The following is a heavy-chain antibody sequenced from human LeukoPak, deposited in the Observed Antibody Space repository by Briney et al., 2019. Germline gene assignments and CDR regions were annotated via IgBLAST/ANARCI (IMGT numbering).Heavy chain of an antibody. V-gene: IGHV4-59*01. Sequence: SETLSLTCTVSGGSISSYYWSWIRQPPGKGLEWIGYICYSGSTNYNPSLKSRVTISVDTSKNQFSLKLSSVTAADTAVYYCARSYSSGWYSLIGFDPWGQGTLVTVSS. CDR1: GGSISSYY. CDR3: ARSYSSGWYSLIGFDP. J-gene: IGHJ5*02. D-gene: IGHD6-19*01. CDR2: ICYSGST.